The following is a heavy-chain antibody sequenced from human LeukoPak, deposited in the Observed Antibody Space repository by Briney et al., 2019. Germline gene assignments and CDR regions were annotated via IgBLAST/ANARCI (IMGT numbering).Heavy chain of an antibody. V-gene: IGHV1-2*02. CDR3: ATGRAAGTPDYMDV. D-gene: IGHD6-13*01. CDR2: INPNSGGT. CDR1: GYTFTGYY. Sequence: ASVKVSCKASGYTFTGYYMHWVRQAPGQGLEWMGWINPNSGGTNYAQKFRGRVTMTRDTSISTAYMEVSRLRSDDTAMYYCATGRAAGTPDYMDVWGKGTTVT. J-gene: IGHJ6*03.